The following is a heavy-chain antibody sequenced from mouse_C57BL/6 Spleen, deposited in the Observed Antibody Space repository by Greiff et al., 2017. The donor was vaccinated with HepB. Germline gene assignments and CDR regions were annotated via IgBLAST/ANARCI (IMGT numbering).Heavy chain of an antibody. J-gene: IGHJ1*03. CDR3: ARDQGYYGSPWYFDV. Sequence: EVMLVESEGGLVQPGSSMKLSCTASGFTFSDYYMAWVRQVPEKGLEWVANINYDGSSTYYLDSLKSRFIISRDNAKNILYLQMSSLKSEDTATYYCARDQGYYGSPWYFDVWGTGTTVTVSS. CDR1: GFTFSDYY. CDR2: INYDGSST. D-gene: IGHD1-1*01. V-gene: IGHV5-16*01.